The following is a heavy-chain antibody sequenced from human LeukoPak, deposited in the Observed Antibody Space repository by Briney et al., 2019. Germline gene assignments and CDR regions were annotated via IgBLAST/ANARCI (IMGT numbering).Heavy chain of an antibody. CDR2: ISGSGGST. V-gene: IGHV3-23*01. CDR1: GFTFSSYP. D-gene: IGHD3-10*01. CDR3: AKAPTATYYYGSGRLDY. J-gene: IGHJ4*02. Sequence: GGSLRLSCAASGFTFSSYPMSWVRQAPGEGLEWVSAISGSGGSTYYADSVKGRFTISRDNSKNTLYLQMNSLRAEDTAVYYCAKAPTATYYYGSGRLDYWGQGTLVTVSS.